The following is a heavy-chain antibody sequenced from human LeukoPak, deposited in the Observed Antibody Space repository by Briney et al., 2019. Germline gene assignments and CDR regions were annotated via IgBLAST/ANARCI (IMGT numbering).Heavy chain of an antibody. V-gene: IGHV4-39*01. CDR3: ARHSESSGWYNTDFDY. J-gene: IGHJ4*02. CDR1: GGSISSSSYY. CDR2: IYYSGST. D-gene: IGHD6-19*01. Sequence: PSETLSLTCTVSGGSISSSSYYWGWIRQPPGKGLEWIGSIYYSGSTYYNPSLKSRVTISVDTSKNQFSLKLSSVTAADTAVYYCARHSESSGWYNTDFDYWGQGTLVTVSS.